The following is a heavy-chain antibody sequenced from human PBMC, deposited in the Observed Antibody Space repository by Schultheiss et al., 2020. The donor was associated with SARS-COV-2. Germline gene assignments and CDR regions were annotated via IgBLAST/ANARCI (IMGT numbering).Heavy chain of an antibody. CDR3: ARVGYYDSSGYTFDY. CDR2: IWYDGSNK. CDR1: GFTFSNAW. V-gene: IGHV3-33*08. Sequence: GGSLRLSCAASGFTFSNAWMSWVRQAPGKGLEWVAVIWYDGSNKYYADSVKGRFTISRDNSENTLYLQMNSLRAEDTAVYYCARVGYYDSSGYTFDYWGQGTLVTVSS. D-gene: IGHD3-22*01. J-gene: IGHJ4*02.